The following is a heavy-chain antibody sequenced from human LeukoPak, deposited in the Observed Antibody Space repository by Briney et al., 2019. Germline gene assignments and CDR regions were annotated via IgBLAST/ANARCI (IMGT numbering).Heavy chain of an antibody. CDR2: ISGSGSTI. D-gene: IGHD2-2*01. Sequence: GGSLRLSCAASGFTFSSYEMNWVRQAPGKGLEWVSYISGSGSTIYYADSVKGRFTISRDNAKNSLYLQMNSLRAEDTAVCYCARISLYCSSTSCYDGRWFDPWGQGTLVTVSS. J-gene: IGHJ5*02. CDR1: GFTFSSYE. CDR3: ARISLYCSSTSCYDGRWFDP. V-gene: IGHV3-48*03.